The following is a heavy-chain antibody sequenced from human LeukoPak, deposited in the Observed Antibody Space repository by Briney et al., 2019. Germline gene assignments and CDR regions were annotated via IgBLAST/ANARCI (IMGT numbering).Heavy chain of an antibody. J-gene: IGHJ4*02. CDR3: AKDDFMGN. V-gene: IGHV3-48*03. Sequence: GGSLRLSSAASGFTFSSFEMNWVRQAPGKGLEWVSYISSSGRTIKYADSVKGRFTISRDNAKNSLYLQMISLRAEDTAVYYCAKDDFMGNWGQGTLVTVSS. D-gene: IGHD2-15*01. CDR2: ISSSGRTI. CDR1: GFTFSSFE.